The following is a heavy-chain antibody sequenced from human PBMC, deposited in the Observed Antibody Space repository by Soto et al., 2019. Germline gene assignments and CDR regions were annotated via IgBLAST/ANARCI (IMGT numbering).Heavy chain of an antibody. CDR3: VSSRDNGYYTYFDY. Sequence: QVQLQESGPGLVKPSETLALTCTVSGGSISSYYWSWIRQPPGEGLEWIGYILHSGSTKYNPSLKSRVTISVDMSKNQFSLKLSSVTAADTAVYYCVSSRDNGYYTYFDYWGQGTLVTVSS. J-gene: IGHJ4*02. CDR1: GGSISSYY. CDR2: ILHSGST. D-gene: IGHD3-22*01. V-gene: IGHV4-59*01.